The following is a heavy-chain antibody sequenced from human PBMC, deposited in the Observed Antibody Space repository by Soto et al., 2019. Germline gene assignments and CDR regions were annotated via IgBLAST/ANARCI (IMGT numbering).Heavy chain of an antibody. J-gene: IGHJ5*02. CDR2: IHYSGST. D-gene: IGHD3-22*01. CDR1: GGSVSSGSYY. Sequence: SETLSLTCTVSGGSVSSGSYYWSWIRQPPGKGLEWIGYIHYSGSTNYNPSLKSRVTISVDTSKNQFSLKLSSVTAADTAVYYCARDGYYDSSGYYPPGRFDPWGPGTLVTVSS. V-gene: IGHV4-61*01. CDR3: ARDGYYDSSGYYPPGRFDP.